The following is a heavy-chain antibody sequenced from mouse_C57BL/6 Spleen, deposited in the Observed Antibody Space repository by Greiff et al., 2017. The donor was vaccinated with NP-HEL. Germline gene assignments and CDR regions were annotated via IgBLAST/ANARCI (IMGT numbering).Heavy chain of an antibody. J-gene: IGHJ3*01. V-gene: IGHV10-3*01. CDR3: GRDGSMYSNFSWFAY. Sequence: EVHLVESGGGLVQPKGSLKLSCAASGFTFNTYAMHWVRQAPGKGLEWVARIRSKSSNYATYYADSVKDRFTISRDDSQSMLYLQMNNLKNEDTAMYYCGRDGSMYSNFSWFAYWGQGTLVTVSA. D-gene: IGHD2-5*01. CDR1: GFTFNTYA. CDR2: IRSKSSNYAT.